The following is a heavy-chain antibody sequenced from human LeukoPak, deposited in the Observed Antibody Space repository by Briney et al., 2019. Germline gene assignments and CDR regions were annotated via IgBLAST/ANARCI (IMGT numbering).Heavy chain of an antibody. CDR1: GGSLSSYY. D-gene: IGHD4-11*01. J-gene: IGHJ6*03. CDR3: ARDRLATVTTYIDV. CDR2: IYYSGST. V-gene: IGHV4-59*01. Sequence: KPSETPSLTCTVPGGSLSSYYWSWIRQPPGKGLGWIGYIYYSGSTNYNPSLKSRVTISVDTSKNQFSLKLSSVTAADTAVYYCARDRLATVTTYIDVWGKGTTVTVSS.